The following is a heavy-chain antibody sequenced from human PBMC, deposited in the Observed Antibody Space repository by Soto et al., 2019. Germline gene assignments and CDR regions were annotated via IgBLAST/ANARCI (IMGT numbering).Heavy chain of an antibody. V-gene: IGHV4-34*01. D-gene: IGHD1-7*01. CDR1: GGSFSGYY. Sequence: SETLSLTCAVYGGSFSGYYWSWIRQPPGKGLEWIGEINHSGSTNYNPSLKSRVTISVDTSKNQFSLKLSSVTAADTAVYYCARVKGPKLTGTNVFDYWGQGTLVTVSS. CDR3: ARVKGPKLTGTNVFDY. CDR2: INHSGST. J-gene: IGHJ4*02.